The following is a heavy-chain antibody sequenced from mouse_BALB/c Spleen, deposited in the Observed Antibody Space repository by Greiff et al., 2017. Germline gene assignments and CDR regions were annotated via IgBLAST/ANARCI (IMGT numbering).Heavy chain of an antibody. Sequence: QVQLQQPGAELVMPGASVKMSCKASGYSFTSYWMHWVKQRPGQGLEWIGYINPSTGYTEYNQKFKDKATLTADKSSSTAYMQLSSLTSEDSAVYYCAKGTGDGAYWGQGTLVTVSA. CDR3: AKGTGDGAY. J-gene: IGHJ3*01. CDR2: INPSTGYT. V-gene: IGHV1S26*01. D-gene: IGHD4-1*01. CDR1: GYSFTSYW.